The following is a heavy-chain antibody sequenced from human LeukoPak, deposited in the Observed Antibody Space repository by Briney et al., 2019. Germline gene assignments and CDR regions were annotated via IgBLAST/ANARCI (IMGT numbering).Heavy chain of an antibody. CDR1: GFTFMSFA. CDR2: ICGGGGSR. J-gene: IGHJ4*02. CDR3: AKDPTGYYYDSSDYPSGD. V-gene: IGHV3-23*01. Sequence: PGESLRLSCAASGFTFMSFAMNWARQAPGKGLEWVSGICGGGGSRYYADSVKGRFTMSRDNSKNTLSLQMNSLRAEDTAVYYCAKDPTGYYYDSSDYPSGDWGQGTLVTVSS. D-gene: IGHD3-22*01.